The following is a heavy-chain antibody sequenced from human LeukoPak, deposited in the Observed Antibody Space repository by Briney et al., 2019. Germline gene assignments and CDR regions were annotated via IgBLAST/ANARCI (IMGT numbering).Heavy chain of an antibody. CDR3: AKESRDGYNPQY. J-gene: IGHJ4*02. Sequence: QPGGSLRLSCAASGFTFSSYGMHWVRQALGKGLEWVAFIRYDGSNKYYADSVKGRFTISRDNSKNTLYLQMNILRAEDTAVYYCAKESRDGYNPQYWSQGTLVTVSS. D-gene: IGHD5-24*01. CDR1: GFTFSSYG. V-gene: IGHV3-30*02. CDR2: IRYDGSNK.